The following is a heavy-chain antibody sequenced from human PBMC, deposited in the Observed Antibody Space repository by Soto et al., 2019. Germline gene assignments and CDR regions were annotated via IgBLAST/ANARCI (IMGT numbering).Heavy chain of an antibody. CDR3: AARPALTRIYGYSGMYV. Sequence: SVQVSCKASGGTFSSYAISWVRHAPGQGLEWMGGIIPLLGTADYAQKFQGRVTITADESTSTAYMELSSLRSEDTALYYCAARPALTRIYGYSGMYVFGPWIKVTVSS. CDR2: IIPLLGTA. D-gene: IGHD6-6*01. CDR1: GGTFSSYA. V-gene: IGHV1-69*13. J-gene: IGHJ6*02.